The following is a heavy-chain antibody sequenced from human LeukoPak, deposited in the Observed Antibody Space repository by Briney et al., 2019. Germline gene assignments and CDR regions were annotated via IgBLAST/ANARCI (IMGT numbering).Heavy chain of an antibody. J-gene: IGHJ4*02. CDR2: IYHSGST. Sequence: PSETLSLTCAVSGGSISSGGYSWSWIRQPPGKGLEWIGYIYHSGSTYYNPSLKSRVTISVDTSKNQFSLKLSSVTAADTAVYYCARAEYYYDSSGYYLYYFDYWGQGTLVTVSS. V-gene: IGHV4-30-2*01. D-gene: IGHD3-22*01. CDR3: ARAEYYYDSSGYYLYYFDY. CDR1: GGSISSGGYS.